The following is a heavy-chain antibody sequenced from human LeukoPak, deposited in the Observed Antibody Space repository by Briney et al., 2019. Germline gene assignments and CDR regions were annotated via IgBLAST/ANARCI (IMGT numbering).Heavy chain of an antibody. CDR1: GFTFSSYA. Sequence: TGGSLRLSCAASGFTFSSYAMHWVRQAPGKGLEYVSAISSNGGSTYYANSVKGRFTISRDNSKNTLYLQMGSLRAEDMAVYYCAREHYFYHMDAWGEGTTVTVSS. CDR3: AREHYFYHMDA. CDR2: ISSNGGST. J-gene: IGHJ6*03. V-gene: IGHV3-64*01.